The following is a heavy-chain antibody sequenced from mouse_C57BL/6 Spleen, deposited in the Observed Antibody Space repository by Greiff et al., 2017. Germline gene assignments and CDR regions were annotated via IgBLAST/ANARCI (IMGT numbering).Heavy chain of an antibody. CDR3: ARGDYYSNYEAMDY. Sequence: VQLQQSGPVLVKPGASVKMSCKASGYTFTDYYMNWVKQSHGKSLEWIGVINPYNGGTSYNQKFKGKATLTVDKSSSTAYMELNSLTSEDSAVYYCARGDYYSNYEAMDYWGQGTSVTVSS. V-gene: IGHV1-19*01. J-gene: IGHJ4*01. CDR1: GYTFTDYY. CDR2: INPYNGGT. D-gene: IGHD2-5*01.